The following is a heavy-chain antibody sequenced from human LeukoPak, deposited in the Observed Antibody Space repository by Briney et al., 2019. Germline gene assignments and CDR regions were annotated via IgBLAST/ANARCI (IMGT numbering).Heavy chain of an antibody. D-gene: IGHD2-15*01. CDR1: GFTFSSYA. V-gene: IGHV3-64*01. Sequence: GGSLRLSCAASGFTFSSYAMHWVRQAPGKGLEYVSVIISNGGSTYYAHSVKGRFTISRDNSKSTLYLQMGSLRAEDMAVYYCAREGNVVVVAATRVHYYYYGMDVWGQGATVTVSS. CDR3: AREGNVVVVAATRVHYYYYGMDV. J-gene: IGHJ6*02. CDR2: IISNGGST.